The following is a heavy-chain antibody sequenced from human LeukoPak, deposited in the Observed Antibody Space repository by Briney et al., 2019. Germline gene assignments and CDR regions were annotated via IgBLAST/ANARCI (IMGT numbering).Heavy chain of an antibody. CDR2: IIPIFGTA. CDR3: ARGGYGSGSYYYAFDI. J-gene: IGHJ3*02. CDR1: GYSFTSYG. Sequence: SVKVSCQASGYSFTSYGISWVRQAPGQGLEWMGWIIPIFGTANYAQKFQGRVTITTDESTSTAYMELSSLRSEDTAVYYCARGGYGSGSYYYAFDIWGQGTMVTVSS. D-gene: IGHD3-10*01. V-gene: IGHV1-69*05.